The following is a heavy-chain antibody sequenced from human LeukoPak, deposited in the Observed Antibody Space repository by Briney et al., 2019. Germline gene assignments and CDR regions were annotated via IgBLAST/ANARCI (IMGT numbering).Heavy chain of an antibody. CDR3: ARDRHIAAAVYYYYMDV. Sequence: ASVKVSCKASGYTFTSYIISWVRQAPGQGLEWMGWINAYSGNTDYAQRVQGRVTMTTDTSTSTAYMELRSLRSDDTAVYYCARDRHIAAAVYYYYMDVWGKGTPVTVS. CDR1: GYTFTSYI. D-gene: IGHD6-13*01. V-gene: IGHV1-18*01. J-gene: IGHJ6*03. CDR2: INAYSGNT.